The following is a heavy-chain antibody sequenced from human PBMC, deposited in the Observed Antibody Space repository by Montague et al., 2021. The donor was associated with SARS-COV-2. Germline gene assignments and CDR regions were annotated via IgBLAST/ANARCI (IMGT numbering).Heavy chain of an antibody. Sequence: SLRLSCAASGLTFSDYTLNWVRQAPGKGLEWVSSISSSSNYIYYSDSAKGRFTISRDNAKNTLYLQMNSLRAEDTAVYFCAREREVSMLYYYYGMDVWGQGTTVTVSS. D-gene: IGHD2-8*01. V-gene: IGHV3-21*01. J-gene: IGHJ6*02. CDR1: GLTFSDYT. CDR3: AREREVSMLYYYYGMDV. CDR2: ISSSSNYI.